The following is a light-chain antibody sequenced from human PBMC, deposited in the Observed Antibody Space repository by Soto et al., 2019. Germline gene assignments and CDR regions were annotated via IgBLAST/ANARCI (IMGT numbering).Light chain of an antibody. CDR2: GAS. Sequence: EAGMTQSAATLSVSPGERATLSCRASQSVSSNLAWYQQKPGQAPRLLIYGASTRATGIPARFSGSGSGTEFTLTISSLQSEDFAIYYCQQYNNWPSGTFGQGANAAIK. J-gene: IGKJ1*01. CDR1: QSVSSN. CDR3: QQYNNWPSGT. V-gene: IGKV3-15*01.